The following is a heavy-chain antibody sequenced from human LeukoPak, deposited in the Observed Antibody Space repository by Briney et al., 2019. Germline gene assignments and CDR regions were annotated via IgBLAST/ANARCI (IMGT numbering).Heavy chain of an antibody. Sequence: GASVKLSCKASGYPFTKFYMHWVRQAPGHGLEWMSLMSPNGDSTLYSQKFQGRVTMTRDTSTSTDYMELSSLRSEDTAVYYCARDNSDTVKGECSGACYWWFDPWGQGTLVTVSS. D-gene: IGHD6-19*01. CDR1: GYPFTKFY. V-gene: IGHV1-46*01. CDR2: MSPNGDST. CDR3: ARDNSDTVKGECSGACYWWFDP. J-gene: IGHJ5*02.